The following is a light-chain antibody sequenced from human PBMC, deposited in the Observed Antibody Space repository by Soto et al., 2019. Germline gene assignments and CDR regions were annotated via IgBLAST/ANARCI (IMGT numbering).Light chain of an antibody. CDR3: QQRGNWPWT. CDR1: QSVSSY. CDR2: DAS. J-gene: IGKJ1*01. Sequence: EIVLTQSPATLSLSPGERATLSCRASQSVSSYLAWYQQKPGQAPRLPIYDASNRATGIPARFSGSGSGTDFPLTISSLEPEDFAVYYCQQRGNWPWTFGQGTKVEIK. V-gene: IGKV3-11*01.